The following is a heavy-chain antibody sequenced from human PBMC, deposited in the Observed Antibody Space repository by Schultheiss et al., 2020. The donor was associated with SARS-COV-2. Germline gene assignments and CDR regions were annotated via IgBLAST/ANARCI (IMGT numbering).Heavy chain of an antibody. CDR3: ARGWYYYDSSGYWYFDY. V-gene: IGHV3-53*01. Sequence: GESLKISCAASGFTVSSNYMSWVRQAPGKGLEWVSVIYSGGSTYYADSVKGRFTISRDNSKNTLYLQMNSLRAEDTAVYYCARGWYYYDSSGYWYFDYWGQGTLVTVSS. D-gene: IGHD3-22*01. CDR2: IYSGGST. J-gene: IGHJ4*02. CDR1: GFTVSSNY.